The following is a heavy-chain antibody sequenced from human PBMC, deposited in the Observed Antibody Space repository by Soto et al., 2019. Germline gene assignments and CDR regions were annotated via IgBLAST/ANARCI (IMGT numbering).Heavy chain of an antibody. V-gene: IGHV1-18*01. CDR3: ARPYCSTTSCHNWFDP. J-gene: IGHJ5*02. Sequence: QVQLVQSGAEVKKPGASVRVSCKASGYTFTTYGISWVRQAPGQGLEWTGWISTYNGDTNYAQKLQGRVTMTTDTSTSTAYMELRSLRSDDTAVYYCARPYCSTTSCHNWFDPWGQGTLVTVSS. D-gene: IGHD2-2*01. CDR1: GYTFTTYG. CDR2: ISTYNGDT.